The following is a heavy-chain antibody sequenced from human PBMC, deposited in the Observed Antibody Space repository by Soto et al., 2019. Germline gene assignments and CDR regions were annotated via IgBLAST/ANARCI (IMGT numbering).Heavy chain of an antibody. J-gene: IGHJ4*02. Sequence: EVQLVESGGGLVQPGGSLRLSCAASGFTFSSYAMHWVRQAPGKGLEYVSAISSNGGSTYYANSVKVRFTISRDNXXXXXXXXXXXXXXXXXXXXXXXXXGRAVSSYYFDYWGQGTLVTVSS. CDR1: GFTFSSYA. V-gene: IGHV3-64*01. D-gene: IGHD2-8*01. CDR2: ISSNGGST. CDR3: XXXGRAVSSYYFDY.